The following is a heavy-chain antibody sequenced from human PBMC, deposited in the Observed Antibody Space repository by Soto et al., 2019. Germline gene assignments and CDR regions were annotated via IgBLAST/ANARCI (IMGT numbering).Heavy chain of an antibody. CDR2: VSYDESNK. J-gene: IGHJ4*01. CDR1: GFSLSDYA. D-gene: IGHD6-19*01. CDR3: AMEGPLPYTSGGDFVMLDQ. Sequence: QVQLVESGGGVVQPGGSLRLSCAASGFSLSDYAMHWVRQAPGKGLEWVASVSYDESNKYYTESVKGRFSISRDTSKNTLSLQIDTLRPDDTAVYYCAMEGPLPYTSGGDFVMLDQWGQGSLVTVS. V-gene: IGHV3-30-3*01.